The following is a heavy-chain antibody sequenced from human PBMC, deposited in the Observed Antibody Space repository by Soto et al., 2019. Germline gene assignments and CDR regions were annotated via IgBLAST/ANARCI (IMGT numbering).Heavy chain of an antibody. D-gene: IGHD2-15*01. J-gene: IGHJ4*02. Sequence: GGSLRLSCAASGFTFSSYAMTWVRQAPGKGLEWVSSISISGGTTYYTDSVRGRFTISRDDSKNTLYLQMDSLRAEDTAVYYCAKRLSPSGSPWDYWGQGTLVTVSS. CDR2: ISISGGTT. CDR1: GFTFSSYA. CDR3: AKRLSPSGSPWDY. V-gene: IGHV3-23*01.